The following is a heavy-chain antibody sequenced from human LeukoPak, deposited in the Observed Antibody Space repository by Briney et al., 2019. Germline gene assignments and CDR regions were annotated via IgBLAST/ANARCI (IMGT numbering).Heavy chain of an antibody. V-gene: IGHV4-59*01. Sequence: SETLSLTCTVSGGSISSYYWSWIRQPPGKGLEWIGYIYYSGSTNYNPSLKSRVTISVDTSKNLFSLKLSSVTAADTAVYYCAREGEMATTWGQGTLVTVSS. CDR2: IYYSGST. CDR3: AREGEMATT. J-gene: IGHJ5*02. D-gene: IGHD5-24*01. CDR1: GGSISSYY.